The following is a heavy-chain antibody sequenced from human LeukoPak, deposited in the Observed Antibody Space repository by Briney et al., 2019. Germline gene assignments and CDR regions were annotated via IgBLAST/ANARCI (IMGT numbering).Heavy chain of an antibody. Sequence: PGGSLRLSCAASGFTFSSYAMHWVRQAPGKGLEWVAVISYDGSNKYYADSVKGRFTISRDNSKNTLYLQMNSLRAEDTAVYYCARDILKVPLRGGSYYPSYYYYGMDVWGQGTTVTVSS. V-gene: IGHV3-30-3*01. CDR3: ARDILKVPLRGGSYYPSYYYYGMDV. D-gene: IGHD1-26*01. CDR1: GFTFSSYA. J-gene: IGHJ6*02. CDR2: ISYDGSNK.